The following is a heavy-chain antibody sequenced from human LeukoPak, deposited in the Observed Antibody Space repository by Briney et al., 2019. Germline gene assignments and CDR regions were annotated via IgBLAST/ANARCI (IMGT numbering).Heavy chain of an antibody. CDR1: GSSISSNY. Sequence: PSETVSLTCTVSGSSISSNYCSWIRQPPGKGLEWIGNIYYSGSTNYNPSLKSRVTISVDASKNQFSLKLSSVTAADTAVYYCARWALRSYYYGMDVWGQGTTVTVSS. J-gene: IGHJ6*02. CDR3: ARWALRSYYYGMDV. V-gene: IGHV4-59*01. D-gene: IGHD3-16*01. CDR2: IYYSGST.